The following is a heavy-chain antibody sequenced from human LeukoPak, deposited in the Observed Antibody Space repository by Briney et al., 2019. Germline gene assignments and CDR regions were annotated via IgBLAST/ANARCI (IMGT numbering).Heavy chain of an antibody. D-gene: IGHD6-13*01. J-gene: IGHJ6*03. CDR1: GYTFTGYY. CDR2: INPNSGGT. Sequence: ASVKVSCKASGYTFTGYYMHWVRQAPGQGLEWMGWINPNSGGTNYAQKFQGRVTMTRDTSISTAYMELSSLRSEDTAVYYCARGYSSSWYGALYYYYMDVWGKGTTVTVSS. V-gene: IGHV1-2*02. CDR3: ARGYSSSWYGALYYYYMDV.